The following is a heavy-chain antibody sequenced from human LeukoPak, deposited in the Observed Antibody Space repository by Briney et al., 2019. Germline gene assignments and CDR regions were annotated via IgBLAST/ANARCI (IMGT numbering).Heavy chain of an antibody. V-gene: IGHV1-18*01. D-gene: IGHD6-19*01. Sequence: ASVKVSCKASGYTFNSYGISWVRQAPGQGLEWMGWNSAYNGNTNYAQKLQGRVTMTTDTSTSTAFMELRSLRSDDTAVYYCARVQWLVANDAFDIWGQGTMVTVSS. J-gene: IGHJ3*02. CDR1: GYTFNSYG. CDR2: NSAYNGNT. CDR3: ARVQWLVANDAFDI.